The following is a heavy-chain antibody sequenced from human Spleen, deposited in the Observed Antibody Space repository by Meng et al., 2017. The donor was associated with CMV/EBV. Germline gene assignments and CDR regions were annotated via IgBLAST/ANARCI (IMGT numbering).Heavy chain of an antibody. CDR2: IRYDGSNK. Sequence: GESLKISCAASGFTFSSYGMHWVRQAPGKGLEWVAFIRYDGSNKYYADSVKGRFTISRDNSKNTLYLQMNSLRAEDTAVYYCGAGGAQLPPSSYYYGMDVRGQGTTVTVSS. CDR3: GAGGAQLPPSSYYYGMDV. CDR1: GFTFSSYG. J-gene: IGHJ6*02. V-gene: IGHV3-30*02. D-gene: IGHD2-2*01.